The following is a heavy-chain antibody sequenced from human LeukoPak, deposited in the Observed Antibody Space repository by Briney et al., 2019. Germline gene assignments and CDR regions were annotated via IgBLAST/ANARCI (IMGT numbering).Heavy chain of an antibody. J-gene: IGHJ5*02. CDR3: ARALYSSGYYYGWFDP. Sequence: ASVKVSCKASGYTFTSYYMHWVRQAPGQGLEWMGIINPSGGSTSYAQKFQGRVTMTRDTSTSTVYMELSSLRSEDTAVYYCARALYSSGYYYGWFDPWGQGTLVTVSS. D-gene: IGHD3-22*01. V-gene: IGHV1-46*01. CDR1: GYTFTSYY. CDR2: INPSGGST.